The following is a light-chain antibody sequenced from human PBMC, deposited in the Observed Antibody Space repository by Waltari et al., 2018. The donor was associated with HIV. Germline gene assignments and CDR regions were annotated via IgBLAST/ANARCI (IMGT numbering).Light chain of an antibody. CDR2: DVS. J-gene: IGLJ2*01. CDR1: GADIGAYNY. Sequence: QSALTQPASVSGSPGQSITISCAGTGADIGAYNYVAWYQKLPNSVPKLIIYDVSSRPSGISDRFSASKPGNAASLTISGLQAEDEGDYYCSSYTTFNTVIFGGGTKLTVL. CDR3: SSYTTFNTVI. V-gene: IGLV2-14*03.